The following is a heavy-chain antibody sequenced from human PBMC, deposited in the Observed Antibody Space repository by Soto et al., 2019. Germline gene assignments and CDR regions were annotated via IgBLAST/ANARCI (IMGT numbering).Heavy chain of an antibody. J-gene: IGHJ6*02. CDR2: IYWDGDR. D-gene: IGHD2-21*02. CDR3: VHSRCGDYCLQSYSSHYYYGMDI. CDR1: GFSLSTGGMG. V-gene: IGHV2-5*02. Sequence: QITLKESGPTLVKPTQTLTLTCTFSGFSLSTGGMGVGWIRQPPGKALEWLALIYWDGDRRYRPSLMSRLTIAKDTSKNQVVLTMTNMDPVDTATYYCVHSRCGDYCLQSYSSHYYYGMDIWGQGTTVTVSS.